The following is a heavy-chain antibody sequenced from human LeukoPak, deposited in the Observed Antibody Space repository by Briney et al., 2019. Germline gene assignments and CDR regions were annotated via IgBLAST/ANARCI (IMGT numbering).Heavy chain of an antibody. CDR2: ISYDGSNK. J-gene: IGHJ6*03. CDR3: ARDRGSGWYNYYYYMDV. D-gene: IGHD6-19*01. V-gene: IGHV3-30*03. Sequence: GGSLRLSCAASGFTLSRYSMNWVRQAPGKGLEWVAVISYDGSNKYYADSVKGRFTISRDNSKNTLYLQMNSLRAEDTAVYYCARDRGSGWYNYYYYMDVWGKGTTVTVSS. CDR1: GFTLSRYS.